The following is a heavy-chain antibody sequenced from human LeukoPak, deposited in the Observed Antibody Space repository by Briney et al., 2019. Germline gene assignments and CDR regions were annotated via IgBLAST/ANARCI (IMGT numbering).Heavy chain of an antibody. CDR2: IYYSGST. V-gene: IGHV4-59*01. CDR3: ARDHGGDAFDI. J-gene: IGHJ3*02. Sequence: ETLSLTCTVSGGSISSYYWSWIRQPPGKGLEWIGYIYYSGSTNYNPSLKSRVTISVDTSKNQFSLKLSSVTAADTAVYYCARDHGGDAFDIWGQGTMVTVSS. CDR1: GGSISSYY.